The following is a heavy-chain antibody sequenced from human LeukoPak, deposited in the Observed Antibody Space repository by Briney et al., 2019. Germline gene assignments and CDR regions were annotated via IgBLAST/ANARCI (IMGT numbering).Heavy chain of an antibody. CDR2: ISYDGSNK. CDR3: ARVFYSSGWYGNFDY. CDR1: GFTFSSYA. Sequence: PGRSLRLSCAASGFTFSSYAMHWVRQAPGKGLEWVAVISYDGSNKYYADSVKGRFTISRDNSKNTLYLQVNSLRAEDTAVYYCARVFYSSGWYGNFDYWGQGTLVTVSS. D-gene: IGHD6-19*01. J-gene: IGHJ4*02. V-gene: IGHV3-30*04.